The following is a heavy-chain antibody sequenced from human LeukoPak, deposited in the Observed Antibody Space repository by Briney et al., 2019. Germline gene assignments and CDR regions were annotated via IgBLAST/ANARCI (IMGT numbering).Heavy chain of an antibody. CDR3: AKSYDSSGYSAEYFQH. J-gene: IGHJ1*01. Sequence: GSLRLSCAASGFTFSSYGMHWVRQAPGKGLEWVAVIWYDGSNKYYADSVKGRFTISRDNSKNTLYLQMNSLRAEDTAVYYCAKSYDSSGYSAEYFQHWGQGTLVTVSS. CDR1: GFTFSSYG. CDR2: IWYDGSNK. V-gene: IGHV3-33*06. D-gene: IGHD3-22*01.